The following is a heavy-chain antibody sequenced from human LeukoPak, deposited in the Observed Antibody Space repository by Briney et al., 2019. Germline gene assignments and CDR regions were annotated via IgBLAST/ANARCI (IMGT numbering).Heavy chain of an antibody. J-gene: IGHJ4*02. Sequence: GGSLRLSCAGSGFTFSNYAMNWVRQAPGKGLEWVSDIYPSSNNIYYAESVRGRFIVSRDNAKNSVYLQMNSLRAEDTAVYYCAREGGDGYNVGFDYWGQGTLVTVSS. V-gene: IGHV3-48*04. CDR1: GFTFSNYA. CDR2: IYPSSNNI. D-gene: IGHD5-24*01. CDR3: AREGGDGYNVGFDY.